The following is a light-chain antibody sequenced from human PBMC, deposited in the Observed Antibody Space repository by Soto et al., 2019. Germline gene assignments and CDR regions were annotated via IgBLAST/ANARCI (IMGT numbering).Light chain of an antibody. J-gene: IGKJ3*01. Sequence: DIEMTQSPSSLSASVGDRVTITCRARQTISSYLNWYHQKPGKAPKLLIYAVSNLQSGVPSRFSGSGSGTDFTLTISSLQPEDFGTYYCQQNYNTPLTFGPGTNVDIK. CDR3: QQNYNTPLT. CDR1: QTISSY. CDR2: AVS. V-gene: IGKV1-39*01.